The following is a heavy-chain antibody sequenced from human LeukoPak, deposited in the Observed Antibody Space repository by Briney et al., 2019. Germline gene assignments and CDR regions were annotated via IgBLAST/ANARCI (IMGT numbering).Heavy chain of an antibody. Sequence: GGSLRLSCAASGFIVGSNYMSWVRQAPGKGLEWVSVIYSGGNTYYADSVKGRFTISRDNSKNTLYLQMNSLRAEDTAVYYCAKAVPDGYSNYFDYWGQGTLVTVSS. CDR2: IYSGGNT. V-gene: IGHV3-53*01. CDR3: AKAVPDGYSNYFDY. D-gene: IGHD5-24*01. J-gene: IGHJ4*02. CDR1: GFIVGSNY.